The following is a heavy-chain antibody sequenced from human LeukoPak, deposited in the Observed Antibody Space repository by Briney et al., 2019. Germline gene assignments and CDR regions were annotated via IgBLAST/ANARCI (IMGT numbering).Heavy chain of an antibody. CDR3: ARAGSGYDGYYYYYYMDV. CDR1: GGSISSYY. D-gene: IGHD5-12*01. V-gene: IGHV4-59*01. Sequence: SETLSLTCTGSGGSISSYYWSWIRQPPGKGLEWIGYIYYSGSTNYNPSLKSRVTISVDTSKNQFSLKLSSVTAADTAVYYCARAGSGYDGYYYYYYMDVWGKGTTVTISS. CDR2: IYYSGST. J-gene: IGHJ6*03.